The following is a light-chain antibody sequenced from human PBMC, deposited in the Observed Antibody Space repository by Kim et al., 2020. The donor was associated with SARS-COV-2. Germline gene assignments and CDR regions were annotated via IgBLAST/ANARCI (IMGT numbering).Light chain of an antibody. CDR2: EDN. Sequence: GKAVTISRTRSSGSIAINYVQWDQQRPGSAPTTVIYEDNQRPSWVPDLFSGSIDSSSNSASLTISGLKTEDEADYYCQSYDSSNWVFGGGTQLTVL. CDR1: SGSIAINY. J-gene: IGLJ3*02. V-gene: IGLV6-57*03. CDR3: QSYDSSNWV.